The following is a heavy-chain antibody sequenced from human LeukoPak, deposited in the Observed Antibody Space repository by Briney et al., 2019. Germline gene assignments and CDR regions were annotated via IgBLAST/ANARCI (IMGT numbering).Heavy chain of an antibody. D-gene: IGHD6-19*01. Sequence: PGGSLRLSCAASGFTVSTNCMTWVRQAPGKGLEWVSTIYSGGTTYYADSVMGRFTISRHNSRNTLYLQMNSLRAEDTAVYYCAKVYSSVWTHIGHFDYWGQGTLVTVSS. CDR2: IYSGGTT. V-gene: IGHV3-53*04. CDR1: GFTVSTNC. J-gene: IGHJ4*02. CDR3: AKVYSSVWTHIGHFDY.